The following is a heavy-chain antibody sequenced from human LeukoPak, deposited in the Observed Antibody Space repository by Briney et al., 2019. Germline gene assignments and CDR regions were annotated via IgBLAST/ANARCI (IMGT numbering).Heavy chain of an antibody. CDR2: IIPIFGTA. J-gene: IGHJ4*02. V-gene: IGHV1-69*13. CDR1: GGTFSSYA. Sequence: ASVKVSCKASGGTFSSYAISWVRQAPGQGLELMGGIIPIFGTANYAQKVQGRVTITADESTSTAYMELSSLRSEDTAVYYCARVSLWFGELYYFDYWGQGTLVTVSS. CDR3: ARVSLWFGELYYFDY. D-gene: IGHD3-10*01.